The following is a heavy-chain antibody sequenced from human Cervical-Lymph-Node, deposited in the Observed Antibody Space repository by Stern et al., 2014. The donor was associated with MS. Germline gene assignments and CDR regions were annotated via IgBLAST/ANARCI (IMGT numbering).Heavy chain of an antibody. D-gene: IGHD3-22*01. J-gene: IGHJ4*02. V-gene: IGHV3-30*18. CDR3: AKDRGMIVVVTYSLDS. CDR2: ISYDGSNA. Sequence: VQLVESGGGVVQPGRSLRLSCVASGFSFSSYGMHWVRQAPGKGLEWGAVISYDGSNAYYADSVKGRFTISRDNSKNTLYLQLNSLRPEDTAVYYCAKDRGMIVVVTYSLDSWGQGTLVTVSS. CDR1: GFSFSSYG.